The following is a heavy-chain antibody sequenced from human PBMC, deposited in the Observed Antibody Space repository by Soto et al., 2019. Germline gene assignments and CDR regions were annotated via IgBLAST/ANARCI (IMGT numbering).Heavy chain of an antibody. D-gene: IGHD1-1*01. CDR1: GYSFTTYA. CDR3: ARGKGMEENYYYGMDV. J-gene: IGHJ6*02. V-gene: IGHV1-3*01. CDR2: INGGNGNT. Sequence: ASVKVSCKASGYSFTTYAMHWVRQAPGQRLEWMGWINGGNGNTKYSQKFQDRFTITRDTSASIAYMELSSLRSEDTAVYYCARGKGMEENYYYGMDVWGQGTTVTVSS.